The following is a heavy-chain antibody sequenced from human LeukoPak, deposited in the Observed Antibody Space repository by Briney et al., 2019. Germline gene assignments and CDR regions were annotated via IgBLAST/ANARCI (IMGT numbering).Heavy chain of an antibody. Sequence: GGSLRLSCAASGFTFSDYYMNWIRQAPGEGLEWVSYISNSGGSKYYADSVKGRFTISRDNAKNSVCLQMNSLRAEDTAMYYCARDRDFTRGRGMMTFGGVTAKAPPGYWGQGTLVTVSS. CDR1: GFTFSDYY. D-gene: IGHD3-16*01. CDR2: ISNSGGSK. J-gene: IGHJ4*02. CDR3: ARDRDFTRGRGMMTFGGVTAKAPPGY. V-gene: IGHV3-11*01.